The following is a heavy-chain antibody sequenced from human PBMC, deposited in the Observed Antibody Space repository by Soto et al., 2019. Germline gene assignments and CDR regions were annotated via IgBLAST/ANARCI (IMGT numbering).Heavy chain of an antibody. V-gene: IGHV4-59*01. J-gene: IGHJ4*02. CDR3: ARYYCRNNLCYSFDY. CDR2: VHYSGST. D-gene: IGHD2-2*01. Sequence: QVQLQESGPGLVKPSETLSLTCSVSGGSISGYFWSWIRQPPGKGLEWIGYVHYSGSTNYDPSLKSRVTISVDASKNQFSLKLSSVTAAHTAVYFCARYYCRNNLCYSFDYWGQGTLVTVSS. CDR1: GGSISGYF.